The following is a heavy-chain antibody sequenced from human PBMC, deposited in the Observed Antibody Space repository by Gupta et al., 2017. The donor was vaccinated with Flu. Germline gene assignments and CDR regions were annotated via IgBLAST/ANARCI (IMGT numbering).Heavy chain of an antibody. Sequence: GFKISDYYMTWVVQAPGKRLEWISAINNGGGTREDAGSVNGRFNISSENDSNAPSFQRLHXTXDEAAVXYCSRGYRGGYDSWGQGVLVTVSS. CDR1: GFKISDYY. CDR2: INNGGGTR. CDR3: SRGYRGGYDS. V-gene: IGHV3-11*01. D-gene: IGHD5-12*01. J-gene: IGHJ4*02.